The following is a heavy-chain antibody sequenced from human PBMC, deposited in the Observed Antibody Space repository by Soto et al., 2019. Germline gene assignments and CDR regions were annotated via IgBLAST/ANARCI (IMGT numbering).Heavy chain of an antibody. CDR3: ARDLRRGGYCSGGSCSNWFDP. V-gene: IGHV4-59*01. Sequence: PSETLSLTCTVSGGSISSYYWSWIRQPPGKGLEWIGYIYYSGSTNYNPSLKSRVTISVDTSKNQFSLKLSSVTAADTAVYYCARDLRRGGYCSGGSCSNWFDPWGHGTLVTVSS. CDR1: GGSISSYY. J-gene: IGHJ5*02. D-gene: IGHD2-15*01. CDR2: IYYSGST.